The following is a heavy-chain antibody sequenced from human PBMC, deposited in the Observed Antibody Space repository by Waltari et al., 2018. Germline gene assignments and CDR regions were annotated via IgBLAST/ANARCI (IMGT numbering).Heavy chain of an antibody. CDR1: GHSISSVYY. J-gene: IGHJ5*02. Sequence: QVQLQESGPGLVKPSETLSLTCTVSGHSISSVYYWGWIRQPPGKGLEWIGSINHSGRTTDNPSLKSRVTMLVDTSKNQFSLKLRSVTAADTAVYYCARRGAGDNWFDPWGQGTLVTVSS. V-gene: IGHV4-38-2*02. CDR2: INHSGRT. D-gene: IGHD3-10*01. CDR3: ARRGAGDNWFDP.